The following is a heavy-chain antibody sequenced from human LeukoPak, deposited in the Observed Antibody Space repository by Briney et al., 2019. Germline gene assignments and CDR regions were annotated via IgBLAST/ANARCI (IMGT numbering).Heavy chain of an antibody. CDR1: GFTFSSYW. V-gene: IGHV3-7*01. CDR3: AREGAVTMIVVVGNDYGMDV. D-gene: IGHD3-22*01. Sequence: GGSLRLSCAASGFTFSSYWMSWVRQAPGKGLEWVANIKQDGSEKYYVDSVKGRFTISRDNAKNSLYLQMNSLRAEDTAVYYCAREGAVTMIVVVGNDYGMDVWGQGTTVTVSS. J-gene: IGHJ6*02. CDR2: IKQDGSEK.